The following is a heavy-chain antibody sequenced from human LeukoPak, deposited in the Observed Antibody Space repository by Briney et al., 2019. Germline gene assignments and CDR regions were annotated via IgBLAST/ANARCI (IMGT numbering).Heavy chain of an antibody. J-gene: IGHJ6*03. CDR2: IYSGGST. D-gene: IGHD4/OR15-4a*01. CDR3: ARVGAKNYYYYYYMDV. V-gene: IGHV3-53*01. Sequence: GGSLRLSCAASGFTVSSNYMSWVRQAPGKGLEWVSVIYSGGSTYYADSVKGRFTISRDNSKNTLYLQMNSLRAEDTAVYYCARVGAKNYYYYYYMDVWGKGTTVTVSS. CDR1: GFTVSSNY.